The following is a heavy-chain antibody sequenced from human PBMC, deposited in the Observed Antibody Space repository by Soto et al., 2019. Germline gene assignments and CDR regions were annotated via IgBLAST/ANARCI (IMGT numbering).Heavy chain of an antibody. Sequence: QITLKESGPTXXXXXXXXXXXXXXSGXXXSTSGVGVGWIRQPPGKALEWLALIYWDDDKRYSPSLKSRLTITKDTSKNQVVLTMTNMDPVDTATYYCAHRRRYYDSSGYYKYYFXXXXXGTLVTVSS. CDR2: IYWDDDK. CDR3: AHRRRYYDSSGYYKYYFXX. D-gene: IGHD3-22*01. CDR1: GXXXSTSGVG. J-gene: IGHJ4*01. V-gene: IGHV2-5*02.